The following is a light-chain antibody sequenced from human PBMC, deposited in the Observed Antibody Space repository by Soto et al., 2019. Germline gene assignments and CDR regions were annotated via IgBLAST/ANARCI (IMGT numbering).Light chain of an antibody. CDR1: KIGSKI. CDR2: DAT. J-gene: IGLJ1*01. Sequence: SYELSQPPSVSVAPGQTAKIACWADKIGSKIVHWYKQRPGQAPVAVVFDATDRPSGIPDRISASRSGDTATLTISRVDAGDEADYYCQVWASTAEFFVFGSGTKVTVL. V-gene: IGLV3-21*02. CDR3: QVWASTAEFFV.